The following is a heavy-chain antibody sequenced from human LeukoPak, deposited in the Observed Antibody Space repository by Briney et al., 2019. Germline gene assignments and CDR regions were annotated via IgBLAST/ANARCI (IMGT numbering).Heavy chain of an antibody. CDR3: ARGFTGAARPPYYYYYYMDV. D-gene: IGHD6-6*01. CDR2: INPNSGGT. V-gene: IGHV1-2*06. CDR1: GYTFTGYY. Sequence: ASVKVSCQASGYTFTGYYMHWVRQAPGQGLEWMGRINPNSGGTNYAQKFQGRVTMTRDTSISTAYMELSRLRSDDTAVYYCARGFTGAARPPYYYYYYMDVWGKGTTVTVSS. J-gene: IGHJ6*03.